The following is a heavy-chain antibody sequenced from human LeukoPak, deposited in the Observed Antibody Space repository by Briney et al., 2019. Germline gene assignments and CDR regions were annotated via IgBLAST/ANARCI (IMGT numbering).Heavy chain of an antibody. Sequence: NPSETLSLTCAVYGGSFSGYYWSWIRQPPGKGLEWIGEINHSGSTNYNPSLKSRVTISVDTSKNQLSLKLSSVTAADTAVYYCARGVTTVVTTDRDAFDIWGQGTMVTVSS. CDR3: ARGVTTVVTTDRDAFDI. CDR2: INHSGST. CDR1: GGSFSGYY. J-gene: IGHJ3*02. D-gene: IGHD4-17*01. V-gene: IGHV4-34*01.